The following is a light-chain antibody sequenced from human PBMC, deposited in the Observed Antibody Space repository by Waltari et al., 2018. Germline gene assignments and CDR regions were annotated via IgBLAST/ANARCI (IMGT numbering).Light chain of an antibody. Sequence: QSALTQPASVSGSPGQSITISCTGTSSDVGGYNYVSWLQQHPGRAPKLIIYEVAPRPAGVSGRFSGSKSANTASLTISGLQTEDEADYYCTSFTGAASWVFGAGAKVTV. CDR1: SSDVGGYNY. V-gene: IGLV2-14*01. CDR2: EVA. CDR3: TSFTGAASWV. J-gene: IGLJ3*02.